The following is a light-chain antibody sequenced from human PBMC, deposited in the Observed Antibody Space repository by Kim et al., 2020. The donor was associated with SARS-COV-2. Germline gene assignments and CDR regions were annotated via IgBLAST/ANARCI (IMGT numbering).Light chain of an antibody. J-gene: IGLJ2*01. CDR3: SSYAGNNKLL. CDR2: EVS. CDR1: SSDVGGYNY. Sequence: QSALTQPPSASGSPEQSVTISCTGTSSDVGGYNYVAWYQQHPGKAPKLMIYEVSKRPSGVPDRFSGSKSGNTASLTVSGLQAEDEADYYCSSYAGNNKLLFGGGTQLTVL. V-gene: IGLV2-8*01.